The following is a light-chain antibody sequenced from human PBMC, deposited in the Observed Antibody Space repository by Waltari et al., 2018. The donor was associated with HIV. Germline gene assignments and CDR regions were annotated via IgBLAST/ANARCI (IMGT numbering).Light chain of an antibody. V-gene: IGLV1-44*01. CDR2: SNV. CDR1: SSNVEVHP. CDR3: ATWDDTLHGPV. J-gene: IGLJ2*01. Sequence: QSVLTQPPSASGPPGQTVTISCSGSSSNVEVHPVNWYQQLSGAPPKLLIYSNVLRPSGVPDRFSGSKSGTSASLAISGLQSEEEADYYCATWDDTLHGPVFGGGTKVTAL.